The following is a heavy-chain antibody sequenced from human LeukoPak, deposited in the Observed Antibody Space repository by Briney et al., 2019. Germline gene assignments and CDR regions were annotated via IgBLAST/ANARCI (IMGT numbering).Heavy chain of an antibody. CDR2: IIPILGIA. CDR3: ARVVGYCSGGSCEHYYYYGMDV. CDR1: GGTFCSYA. V-gene: IGHV1-69*04. Sequence: ASVKVSCKASGGTFCSYAISWVRQGPGQGLEWMGRIIPILGIANYAQKFQGRVTITADKSTSTAYMELSSLRSEDTAVYYCARVVGYCSGGSCEHYYYYGMDVWGQGTTVTVSS. J-gene: IGHJ6*02. D-gene: IGHD2-15*01.